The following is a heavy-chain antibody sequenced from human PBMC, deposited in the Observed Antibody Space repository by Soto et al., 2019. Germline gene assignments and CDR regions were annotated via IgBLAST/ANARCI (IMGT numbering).Heavy chain of an antibody. CDR1: GFTFSSYG. D-gene: IGHD3-22*01. J-gene: IGHJ3*02. V-gene: IGHV3-30*18. Sequence: QVQLVESGGGVVQPGRSLRLSCAASGFTFSSYGMHWVRQAPGKGLEWVAVISYDGSNKYYADSVKGRFTISRDNSKHTLYLQMNSLRAEDTAVYYCAKGDRYYYDSSGYYSHDAFDIWGQGTMVTVSS. CDR3: AKGDRYYYDSSGYYSHDAFDI. CDR2: ISYDGSNK.